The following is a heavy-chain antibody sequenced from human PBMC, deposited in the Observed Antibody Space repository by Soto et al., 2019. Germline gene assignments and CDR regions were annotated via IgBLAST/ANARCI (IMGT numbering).Heavy chain of an antibody. V-gene: IGHV4-4*02. J-gene: IGHJ3*02. CDR3: ARLAMVTFGGHVYRSFEI. CDR1: GDSISTTKW. D-gene: IGHD3-16*01. Sequence: QVQLQESGLGLVKPSGTLSLTCAVSGDSISTTKWWTWVRQPPGKGLEWIGEIYHSGSTSSNPSLKGRVTISVDPSTNQFFLDLTSVTAADTAMYYCARLAMVTFGGHVYRSFEIWGQGTMVTVSS. CDR2: IYHSGST.